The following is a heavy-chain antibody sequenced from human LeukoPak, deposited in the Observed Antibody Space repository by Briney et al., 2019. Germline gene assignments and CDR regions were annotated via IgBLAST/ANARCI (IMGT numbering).Heavy chain of an antibody. J-gene: IGHJ6*02. Sequence: GGSLRLSCAASGFTFSSYEMNWVRQAPGKGLEWVSYISSSGSTIYYADSVKGRFTISRDNAKNSLYLQMNSLRAEDTAVYYCARDSVDRWYYYYGMDVWGQGTTVTVSS. V-gene: IGHV3-48*03. CDR2: ISSSGSTI. CDR1: GFTFSSYE. CDR3: ARDSVDRWYYYYGMDV. D-gene: IGHD4-23*01.